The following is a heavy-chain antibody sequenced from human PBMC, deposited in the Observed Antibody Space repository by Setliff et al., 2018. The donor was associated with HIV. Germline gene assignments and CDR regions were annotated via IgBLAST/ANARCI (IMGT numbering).Heavy chain of an antibody. CDR1: GYTFTRNQ. Sequence: ASVKISCKASGYTFTRNQIHWVRQAPGQGLEWMGIINPSGGSAAYAEKFRGRVTMTSDTSTNTVYMELRSLRSEETAVFYCARDGGDGSGYYYADYWGQGTLVTVSS. V-gene: IGHV1-46*01. CDR3: ARDGGDGSGYYYADY. CDR2: INPSGGSA. D-gene: IGHD3-22*01. J-gene: IGHJ4*02.